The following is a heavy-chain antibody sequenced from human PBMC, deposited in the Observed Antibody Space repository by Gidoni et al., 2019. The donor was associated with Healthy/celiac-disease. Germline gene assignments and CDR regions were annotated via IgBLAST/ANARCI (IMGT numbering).Heavy chain of an antibody. D-gene: IGHD3-22*01. CDR2: ISYDGSNK. J-gene: IGHJ4*02. CDR3: AKDIAQYYYDSLGSWGSNYFDY. Sequence: QVQLVESGGGVVQPGRSLRLSCAASGFTFSSYGMHWVRQAPGKGLEWVAVISYDGSNKYYADSVKGRFTISRDNSKNTLYLQMNSLRAEDTAVYYCAKDIAQYYYDSLGSWGSNYFDYWGQGTLVTVSS. CDR1: GFTFSSYG. V-gene: IGHV3-30*18.